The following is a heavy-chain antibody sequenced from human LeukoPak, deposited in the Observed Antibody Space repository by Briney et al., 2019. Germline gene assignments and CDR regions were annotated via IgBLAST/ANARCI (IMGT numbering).Heavy chain of an antibody. V-gene: IGHV4-34*01. J-gene: IGHJ5*02. D-gene: IGHD3-3*01. CDR3: ARGRNYDFWSGFSNWFDP. CDR2: INHSGST. CDR1: GGSFRGYY. Sequence: SETLSLMCAVYGGSFRGYYWICIRQPPGKGLEGIGEINHSGSTNYTPSLKSRVTISVDTSKNQFSLKLSSVTPADTPVYYCARGRNYDFWSGFSNWFDPWGQGTLVTVSS.